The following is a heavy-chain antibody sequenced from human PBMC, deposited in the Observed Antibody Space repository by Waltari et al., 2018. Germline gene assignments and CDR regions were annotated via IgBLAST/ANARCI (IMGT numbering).Heavy chain of an antibody. CDR2: INPNSGVT. CDR1: GYTFTGDY. CDR3: AIHEQWGY. Sequence: QVQLVQSGAEVKKPGASVKVSCKASGYTFTGDYMHWVRQAPGQGLEWMGRINPNSGVTTYAQKFQGRVTMTRDTSISTAYMELSRLRSDDTAVYYCAIHEQWGYWGQGTLVTVSS. J-gene: IGHJ4*02. V-gene: IGHV1-2*06. D-gene: IGHD6-19*01.